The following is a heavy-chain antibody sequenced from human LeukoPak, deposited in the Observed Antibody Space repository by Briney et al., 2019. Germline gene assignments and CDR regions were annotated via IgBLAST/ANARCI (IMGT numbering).Heavy chain of an antibody. CDR1: GFTFSSYS. D-gene: IGHD3-3*01. Sequence: GGSLRLSCAASGFTFSSYSMNWVREAPGKGLEWVSSISGSSSYIYYADSVKGRFTISRDNAKNSLYLQMNSLRAEDTAVYYCARERDDTIFGVVIMDAFDIWGQGTMVTVSS. J-gene: IGHJ3*02. V-gene: IGHV3-21*06. CDR3: ARERDDTIFGVVIMDAFDI. CDR2: ISGSSSYI.